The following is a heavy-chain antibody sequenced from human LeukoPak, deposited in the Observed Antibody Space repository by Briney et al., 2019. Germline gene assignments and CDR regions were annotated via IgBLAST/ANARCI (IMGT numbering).Heavy chain of an antibody. CDR1: GFTFSSYE. CDR3: ASLPLGYCSSTSCYGYYYYGMDV. Sequence: GSLRLSCAASGFTFSSYEMNWVRQAPGKGLEWASYISSSGSTIYYADSVKGRFTISRDNAKNSLYLQMNSLRAEDTAVYYCASLPLGYCSSTSCYGYYYYGMDVWGKGTTVTVSS. V-gene: IGHV3-48*03. J-gene: IGHJ6*04. CDR2: ISSSGSTI. D-gene: IGHD2-2*01.